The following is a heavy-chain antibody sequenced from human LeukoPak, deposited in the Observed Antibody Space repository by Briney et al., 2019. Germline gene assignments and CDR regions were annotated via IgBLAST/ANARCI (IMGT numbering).Heavy chain of an antibody. J-gene: IGHJ6*03. V-gene: IGHV3-33*06. Sequence: GRSLRLSCAASGFTCSRHGMHWVRQAPGKGLEWVAVIWYDGRNKYYGDSVEGRFTISRDDFENTLYLQMNSLKAEDTAMYFCAKSEAEGGAGDYIDVWGKGTTVTVSS. D-gene: IGHD1-14*01. CDR3: AKSEAEGGAGDYIDV. CDR2: IWYDGRNK. CDR1: GFTCSRHG.